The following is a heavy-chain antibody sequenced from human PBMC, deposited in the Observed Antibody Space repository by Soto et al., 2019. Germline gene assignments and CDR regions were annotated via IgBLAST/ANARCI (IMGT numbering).Heavy chain of an antibody. CDR2: IKNKTDGGTT. J-gene: IGHJ6*02. D-gene: IGHD3-3*01. Sequence: GGSLRLSCAASGFTFSNAWMNWVRQAPGKGLEWVGRIKNKTDGGTTDYAARVKGRFTISRDDSKNTLYLQMNSLKTEDTAVYYCTTDGLPIFYYDFRSGPLWGQGTTVTVSS. CDR3: TTDGLPIFYYDFRSGPL. V-gene: IGHV3-15*07. CDR1: GFTFSNAW.